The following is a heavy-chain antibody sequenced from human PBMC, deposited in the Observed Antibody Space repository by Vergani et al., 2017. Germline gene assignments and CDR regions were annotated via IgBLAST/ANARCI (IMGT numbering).Heavy chain of an antibody. CDR2: IIPIFGTA. CDR3: AGTRHKEIAAAGTGWYFDL. Sequence: QVQLVQSGAEVKKPGSSVKVSCKASGGTFSSYAISWVRQAPGQGLEWMGGIIPIFGTANYAQKFQGRVTITADESTSTAYMELSRLRSEDTAVYYCAGTRHKEIAAAGTGWYFDLWGRGTLVTVSS. V-gene: IGHV1-69*01. J-gene: IGHJ2*01. CDR1: GGTFSSYA. D-gene: IGHD6-13*01.